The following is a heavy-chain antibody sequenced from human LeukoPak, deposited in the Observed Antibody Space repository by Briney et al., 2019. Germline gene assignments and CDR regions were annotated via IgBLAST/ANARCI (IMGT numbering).Heavy chain of an antibody. D-gene: IGHD6-13*01. Sequence: SESLSLTCTVSGAPISCYYGSWMRQPAGKGLEWIGRIYSSGSTKYNPSLKSRVTMSVDTSKNQFSLKLSSVTAADTAVYYCARGVAAVGDFDYWGQGTLVAVSS. J-gene: IGHJ4*02. CDR1: GAPISCYY. CDR3: ARGVAAVGDFDY. V-gene: IGHV4-4*07. CDR2: IYSSGST.